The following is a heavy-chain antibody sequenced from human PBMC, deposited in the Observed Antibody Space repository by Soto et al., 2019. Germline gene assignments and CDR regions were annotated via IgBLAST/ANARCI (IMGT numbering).Heavy chain of an antibody. J-gene: IGHJ5*02. CDR1: GGSFSGYY. CDR2: INHSGST. V-gene: IGHV4-34*01. D-gene: IGHD3-10*01. Sequence: SETLSLTCAVYGGSFSGYYWSWIRQPPGKGLEWIGEINHSGSTNYNPSLKSRVTISVDTSKNQFSLKLSSVTAADTAVYYCARAGLLWLRGAPFDPWGQGTLVTVSS. CDR3: ARAGLLWLRGAPFDP.